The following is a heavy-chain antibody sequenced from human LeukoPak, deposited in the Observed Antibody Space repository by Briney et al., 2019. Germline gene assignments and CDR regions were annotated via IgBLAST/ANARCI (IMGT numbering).Heavy chain of an antibody. CDR3: AREVAVAGRGDFDY. Sequence: GASVTVSCKASGYTFTTYYIHWVRQAPGQGLEWMGIINPSGGSTSYAQKFQGRVTMTRDASTSTVYMELSSLRSEDTAVYYCAREVAVAGRGDFDYWGQGTLVTVSS. V-gene: IGHV1-46*01. CDR1: GYTFTTYY. CDR2: INPSGGST. J-gene: IGHJ4*02. D-gene: IGHD6-19*01.